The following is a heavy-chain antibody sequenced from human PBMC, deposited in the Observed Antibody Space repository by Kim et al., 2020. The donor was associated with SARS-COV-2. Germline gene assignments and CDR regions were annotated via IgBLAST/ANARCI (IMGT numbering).Heavy chain of an antibody. Sequence: SETLSLTCAVYGGSFSGYYWSWIRQPPGKGLEWIGEINHSGSTNYNPSLKSRVTISVDTSKNQFSLKLSSVTAADTAVYYCARGPPVWRDIVVVPAAIPVYRGSGFDPWGQGTLVTVSS. CDR1: GGSFSGYY. J-gene: IGHJ5*02. CDR2: INHSGST. CDR3: ARGPPVWRDIVVVPAAIPVYRGSGFDP. D-gene: IGHD2-2*02. V-gene: IGHV4-34*01.